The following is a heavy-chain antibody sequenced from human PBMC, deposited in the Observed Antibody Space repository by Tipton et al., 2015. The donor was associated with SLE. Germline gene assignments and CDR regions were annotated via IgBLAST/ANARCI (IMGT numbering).Heavy chain of an antibody. Sequence: TPSLTCAVYGGSFSSYYWGWIRQPPGKGLEWIGSIYYSGSTYYNPSLKSRVTISLDTSKSQFSLRLTSITAADTAMYYCATTVTTTPSYGAFDIWGQGTMVTVSS. V-gene: IGHV4-39*07. D-gene: IGHD4-17*01. CDR1: GGSFSSYY. J-gene: IGHJ3*02. CDR2: IYYSGST. CDR3: ATTVTTTPSYGAFDI.